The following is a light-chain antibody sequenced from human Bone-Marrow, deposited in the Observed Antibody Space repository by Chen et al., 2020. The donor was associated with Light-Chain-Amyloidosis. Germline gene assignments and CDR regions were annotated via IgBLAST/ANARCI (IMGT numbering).Light chain of an antibody. CDR3: QVWDRSSDRPV. CDR2: DDS. V-gene: IGLV3-21*02. CDR1: NIGSTS. Sequence: SYVRNQPSSLSVAPGQTATIACGGNNIGSTSVHWYQQTPGQAPLLVVYDDSDRPSGIPDRLSGSNSGNTATLTISRVEAGDEADYYCQVWDRSSDRPVFGGGTKLTVL. J-gene: IGLJ3*02.